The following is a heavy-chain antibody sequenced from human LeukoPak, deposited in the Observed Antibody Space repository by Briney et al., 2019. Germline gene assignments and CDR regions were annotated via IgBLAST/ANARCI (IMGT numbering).Heavy chain of an antibody. CDR2: IYYSGST. Sequence: SETLSLTCTVSGGSISNSYWSWIRQPPGKGLEWIGSIYYSGSTYYNPSLKSRVTISVDTSKNQFSLKLSSVTAADTAVYYCARGYCTNAVCSLGPTQAWGQGTLVTVSS. D-gene: IGHD2-8*01. V-gene: IGHV4-59*12. CDR3: ARGYCTNAVCSLGPTQA. J-gene: IGHJ4*02. CDR1: GGSISNSY.